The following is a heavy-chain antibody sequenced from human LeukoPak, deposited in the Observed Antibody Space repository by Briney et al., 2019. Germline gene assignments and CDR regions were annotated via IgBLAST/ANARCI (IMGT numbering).Heavy chain of an antibody. CDR2: LYSGGTT. J-gene: IGHJ3*02. CDR3: TRDHSGKSGYDQYAAFDI. Sequence: GGSLRLSCAASGFTVSSTSMSWVRQAPGKGLEWVSVLYSGGTTYYAEPVKGRFSISRANSKNTLYLQMNSLRVEDMAVYYCTRDHSGKSGYDQYAAFDIWGQGTMVTVSS. D-gene: IGHD5-12*01. V-gene: IGHV3-66*01. CDR1: GFTVSSTS.